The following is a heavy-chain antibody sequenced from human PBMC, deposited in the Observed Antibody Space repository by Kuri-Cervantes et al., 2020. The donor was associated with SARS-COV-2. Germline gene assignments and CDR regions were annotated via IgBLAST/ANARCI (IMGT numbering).Heavy chain of an antibody. CDR3: ARDVTGDFDY. J-gene: IGHJ4*02. Sequence: GSLRLSCAVYGGSFSGYYWSWIRQPPGKGLEWIGEINHSGSTNYNPSLKSRVTISVDTSKNQFSLKLSSVTAADTAVYYCARDVTGDFDYWGQGTLVTVSS. CDR2: INHSGST. D-gene: IGHD3-9*01. V-gene: IGHV4-34*01. CDR1: GGSFSGYY.